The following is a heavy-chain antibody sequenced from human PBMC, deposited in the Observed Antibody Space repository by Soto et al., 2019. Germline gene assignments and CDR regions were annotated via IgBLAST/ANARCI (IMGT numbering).Heavy chain of an antibody. V-gene: IGHV1-2*04. J-gene: IGHJ6*02. CDR3: ARASEYYYYGMDV. CDR2: INPNSGDT. CDR1: GYTFTGYY. Sequence: ASVKVSCKASGYTFTGYYMHWVRQAPGQGLEWMGWINPNSGDTNYAQKFQGWVTMTRDTSISTAYMELSRLRSDDTAVYYCARASEYYYYGMDVWGQGTTVTVSS.